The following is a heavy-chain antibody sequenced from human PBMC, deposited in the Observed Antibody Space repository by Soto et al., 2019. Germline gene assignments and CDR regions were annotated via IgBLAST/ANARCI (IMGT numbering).Heavy chain of an antibody. J-gene: IGHJ4*02. CDR3: AKNVLDRGVES. V-gene: IGHV3-23*01. D-gene: IGHD2-8*01. CDR1: GFTFRDHA. Sequence: EVPILEFGGGSVQPGMSLRLSCAVSGFTFRDHAMTWVRQAPGQGLEYVSSITKSGTDRFYADSVKGRFSISRDNSMNTLYLQMNSLTAEDTALYLCAKNVLDRGVESRGRGTLVTVSS. CDR2: ITKSGTDR.